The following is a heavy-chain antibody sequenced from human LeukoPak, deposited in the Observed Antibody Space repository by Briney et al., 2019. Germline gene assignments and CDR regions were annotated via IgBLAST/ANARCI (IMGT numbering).Heavy chain of an antibody. V-gene: IGHV3-33*06. D-gene: IGHD3-10*01. CDR2: IWYDGSNK. CDR3: AKGSGSLDY. J-gene: IGHJ4*02. CDR1: GFTFSGYG. Sequence: GRSLRLSCAASGFTFSGYGMHWVRQAPGKGLEWVAVIWYDGSNKYYADSVKGRFTISRDNSKNTLYLQMNSLRAEDTAVYYCAKGSGSLDYWGQGTLLTVSS.